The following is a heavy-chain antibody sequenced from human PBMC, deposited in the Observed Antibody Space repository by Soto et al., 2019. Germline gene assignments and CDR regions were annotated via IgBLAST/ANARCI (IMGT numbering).Heavy chain of an antibody. V-gene: IGHV6-1*01. J-gene: IGHJ6*02. CDR2: TYYRSKWYN. D-gene: IGHD1-7*01. CDR1: GDSVSSNSAA. Sequence: PSQTLSLTCAISGDSVSSNSAAWNWIRQSPSRGPEWLGRTYYRSKWYNDYAVSVKSRITINPDTSKNQFSLQLNSATPEDTAVYYCASGATGTTYYYYGMDVWGQGTTVTV. CDR3: ASGATGTTYYYYGMDV.